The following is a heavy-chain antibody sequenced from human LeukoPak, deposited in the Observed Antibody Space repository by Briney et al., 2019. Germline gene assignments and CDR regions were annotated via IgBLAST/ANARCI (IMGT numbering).Heavy chain of an antibody. D-gene: IGHD3-10*01. Sequence: GGSLRLSCAASGFTFSSYAMSWVRQAPGKGLEWVSAISGSGGSTYYADSVKGRFTISRDNSKNTLYLQMNSLRAEDTAAYYCAKDLSWGEYGSGSYYDYWGQGTLVTVSS. CDR1: GFTFSSYA. J-gene: IGHJ4*02. V-gene: IGHV3-23*01. CDR2: ISGSGGST. CDR3: AKDLSWGEYGSGSYYDY.